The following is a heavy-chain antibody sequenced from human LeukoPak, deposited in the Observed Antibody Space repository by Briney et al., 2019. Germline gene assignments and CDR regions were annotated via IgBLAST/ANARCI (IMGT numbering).Heavy chain of an antibody. CDR2: ISSSSSYI. V-gene: IGHV3-21*01. CDR1: GFTFSSYS. Sequence: GGSLRLSCAASGFTFSSYSMNWVRQAPGKGLEWVSCISSSSSYIYYGDSVKGRFTTSRDNAKNSLYLQMNSLRAEDTAVYYCAELGITMIGGVWGKGTTVTISS. J-gene: IGHJ6*04. CDR3: AELGITMIGGV. D-gene: IGHD3-10*02.